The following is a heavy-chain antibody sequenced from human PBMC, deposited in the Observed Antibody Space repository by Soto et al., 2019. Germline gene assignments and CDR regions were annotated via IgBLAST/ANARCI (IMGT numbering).Heavy chain of an antibody. J-gene: IGHJ3*02. CDR1: GFTFSSYW. CDR2: IKQDGSEK. V-gene: IGHV3-7*03. Sequence: GGSLRLSCAASGFTFSSYWMSWVRQAPGKGLEWVANIKQDGSEKYYVDSVKGRFTISRDNAKNSLYLQMNSLRAEDTAVYYCAREMYYDILTGYYIPLDAFDSWGQGTMVTVSS. D-gene: IGHD3-9*01. CDR3: AREMYYDILTGYYIPLDAFDS.